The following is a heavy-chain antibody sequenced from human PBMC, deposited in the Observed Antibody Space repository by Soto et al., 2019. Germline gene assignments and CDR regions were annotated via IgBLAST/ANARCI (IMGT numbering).Heavy chain of an antibody. V-gene: IGHV1-18*01. CDR3: ARARVYTYYYDSSGYYYGMDV. CDR1: GYTFTSYG. J-gene: IGHJ6*02. CDR2: ISAYNGNT. Sequence: ASVKVSCTASGYTFTSYGISWVRQAPGQGLEWMGWISAYNGNTNYAQKLQGWVTMTRDTSISTAYMELSRLRSDDTAVYYCARARVYTYYYDSSGYYYGMDVWGQGTTVTVSS. D-gene: IGHD3-22*01.